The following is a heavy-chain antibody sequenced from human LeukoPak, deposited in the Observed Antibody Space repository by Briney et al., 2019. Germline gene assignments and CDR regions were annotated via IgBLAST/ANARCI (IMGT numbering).Heavy chain of an antibody. V-gene: IGHV4-38-2*02. CDR2: IYHSGST. Sequence: SETLSLTCTVSGYSISSGYYWGWIRQPPGKGLEWIGSIYHSGSTYYNPSLKSRVTISVDTSKNQFSLKLSSVTAADTAVYYCARYCSGGSCYNWFDPWGQGTLVTVSS. CDR3: ARYCSGGSCYNWFDP. CDR1: GYSISSGYY. J-gene: IGHJ5*02. D-gene: IGHD2-15*01.